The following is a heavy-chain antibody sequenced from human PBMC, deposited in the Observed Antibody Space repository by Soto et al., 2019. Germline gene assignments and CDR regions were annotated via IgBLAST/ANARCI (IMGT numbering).Heavy chain of an antibody. Sequence: SETLSLTCAVSGGSISSSNWWSWVRQPPGKGLEWIGEIYHSGSTNYNPSLKSRVTISVDKSKNQFSLKLSSVTAADTAMYYCAGGGVRGVITRTRDYYGLDVWGQGTTVT. V-gene: IGHV4-4*02. J-gene: IGHJ6*02. D-gene: IGHD3-10*01. CDR3: AGGGVRGVITRTRDYYGLDV. CDR2: IYHSGST. CDR1: GGSISSSNW.